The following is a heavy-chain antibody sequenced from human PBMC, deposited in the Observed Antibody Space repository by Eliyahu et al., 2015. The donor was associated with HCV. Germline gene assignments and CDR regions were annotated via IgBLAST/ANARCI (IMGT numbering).Heavy chain of an antibody. D-gene: IGHD6-13*01. CDR3: VKAAAYSSSWYGWRDYYYGMDV. V-gene: IGHV3-64D*06. J-gene: IGHJ6*02. CDR2: ISSNGGST. Sequence: EVQLVESGGGLVQPGGSLRLSCSASGFXFSSYAMHWVRQAPGKGLEYVSAISSNGGSTYYADSVKGRFTISRDNSKNTLYLQMSSLRAEDTAVYYCVKAAAYSSSWYGWRDYYYGMDVWGQGTTVTVSS. CDR1: GFXFSSYA.